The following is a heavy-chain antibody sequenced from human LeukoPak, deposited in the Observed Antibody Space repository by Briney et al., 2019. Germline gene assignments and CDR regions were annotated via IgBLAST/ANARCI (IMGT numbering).Heavy chain of an antibody. D-gene: IGHD6-6*01. V-gene: IGHV3-48*01. Sequence: PGGSLRLSCAASGFTFSSYSMNWVRQAPGKGLEWVSYISSSSSTIYYADSVKGRFTISRDNAKNSLYLQMNSLRAEDTAVYYCARVSPDPAARSYYYYYMDVWGKGTTVTVSS. J-gene: IGHJ6*03. CDR2: ISSSSSTI. CDR3: ARVSPDPAARSYYYYYMDV. CDR1: GFTFSSYS.